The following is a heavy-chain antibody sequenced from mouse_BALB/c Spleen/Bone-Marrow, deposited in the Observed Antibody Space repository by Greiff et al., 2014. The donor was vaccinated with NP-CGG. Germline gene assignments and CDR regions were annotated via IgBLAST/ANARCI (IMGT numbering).Heavy chain of an antibody. J-gene: IGHJ3*01. Sequence: LVESGGNLVQPGGSLKLSCAASGFTFSSYTMSWVRQTPEKRLEWVAYISNGGGSTYYPDTVKGRFTISRDNATNTLYLQMSSLKSEDTAMYYCARQSYEGFAYWGQGTLVTVSA. D-gene: IGHD2-3*01. V-gene: IGHV5-12-2*01. CDR2: ISNGGGST. CDR1: GFTFSSYT. CDR3: ARQSYEGFAY.